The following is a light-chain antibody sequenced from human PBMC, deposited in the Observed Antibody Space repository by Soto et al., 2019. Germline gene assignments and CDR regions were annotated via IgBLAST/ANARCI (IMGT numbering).Light chain of an antibody. CDR2: GAS. Sequence: EIVMTQSPATLSVSPGERATLSCRASQSVSSNLAWYQQKPGQAPRLLIYGASTRATGIPARFSGSASGTDFTLTISSLQSEDFAFYYCQQYNNSPSWTFAQGTKVQIK. J-gene: IGKJ1*01. CDR3: QQYNNSPSWT. CDR1: QSVSSN. V-gene: IGKV3-15*01.